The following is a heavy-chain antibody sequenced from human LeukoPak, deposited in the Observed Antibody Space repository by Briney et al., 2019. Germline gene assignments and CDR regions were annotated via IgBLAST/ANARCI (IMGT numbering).Heavy chain of an antibody. V-gene: IGHV4-61*02. CDR1: GGSISSGSYY. J-gene: IGHJ4*02. D-gene: IGHD4-17*01. Sequence: SETLSLTCTVSGGSISSGSYYWSWIRQPAGKGLEWIGRIYTSGSTNYNPSLKSRVTISVDTSKNQFSLKLSSVTAADTAVYYCARGRATKRSFDYWGQGTLVTVSS. CDR2: IYTSGST. CDR3: ARGRATKRSFDY.